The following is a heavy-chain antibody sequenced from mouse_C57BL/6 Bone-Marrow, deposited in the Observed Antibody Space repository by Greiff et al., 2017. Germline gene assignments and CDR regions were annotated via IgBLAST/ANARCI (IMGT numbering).Heavy chain of an antibody. V-gene: IGHV1-15*01. J-gene: IGHJ3*01. CDR2: IDPETGGT. D-gene: IGHD1-1*01. Sequence: VQLQQSGAELVRPGASVTLSCKASGYTFTNYEMHWVKQTPVHGLEWIGAIDPETGGTAYNQKFKGKAILTADKSSSTAYMELRSLTTEDSAVYYGTRDGFYGSSLFAYWGQGTLVTVSA. CDR1: GYTFTNYE. CDR3: TRDGFYGSSLFAY.